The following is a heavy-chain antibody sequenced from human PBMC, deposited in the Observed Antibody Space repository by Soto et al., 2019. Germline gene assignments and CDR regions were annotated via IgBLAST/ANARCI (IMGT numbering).Heavy chain of an antibody. Sequence: EVQLLESGGGLVQPGGSLRLSCAASGFTISRSDMSWVRQAPGQGLEWVSAISDSGDTTHYADSVKGRFTIFRDTSKSTLYLQMNTLRAEDTAVYYCAKDKPGTTSFDDWGQGTLVTVSS. D-gene: IGHD1-1*01. CDR3: AKDKPGTTSFDD. J-gene: IGHJ4*02. CDR1: GFTISRSD. CDR2: ISDSGDTT. V-gene: IGHV3-23*01.